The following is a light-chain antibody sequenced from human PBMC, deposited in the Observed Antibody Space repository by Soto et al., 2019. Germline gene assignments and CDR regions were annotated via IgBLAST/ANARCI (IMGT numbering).Light chain of an antibody. Sequence: EIVMTQSPATLSVSPGERATLSCRASQSVSSSLAWYQQKPGQAPRLLIYGASTRATGIPARFSGSASGTEFTLTISSLQSEDFAVYYCQQYNNCWTFGQGTKAEVQ. V-gene: IGKV3-15*01. CDR1: QSVSSS. J-gene: IGKJ1*01. CDR2: GAS. CDR3: QQYNNCWT.